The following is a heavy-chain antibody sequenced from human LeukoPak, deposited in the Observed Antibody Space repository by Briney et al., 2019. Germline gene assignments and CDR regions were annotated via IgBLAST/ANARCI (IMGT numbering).Heavy chain of an antibody. CDR3: ARSIVGNTNWFDP. CDR1: GYTFTSYG. J-gene: IGHJ5*02. D-gene: IGHD1-26*01. V-gene: IGHV1-18*04. Sequence: GASVKVSCKASGYTFTSYGINWVRQAPGQGLEWMGSIITYNGNTNYAQRVQGRVTMTTDTSTCTAYMELRSLRSDDTAMYFCARSIVGNTNWFDPWGQGTLVTVSS. CDR2: IITYNGNT.